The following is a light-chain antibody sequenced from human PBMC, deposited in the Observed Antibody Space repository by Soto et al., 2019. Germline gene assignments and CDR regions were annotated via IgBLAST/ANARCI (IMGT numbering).Light chain of an antibody. V-gene: IGKV1-5*03. CDR2: KAS. CDR1: QSISDW. Sequence: DIQMTQSPSTLSASVGDRVTITCRASQSISDWLGWYQQKPGKAPKLLISKASSLETGVPSRFSGSGSGTEFILTISSLQPDDFATYYCQQYNSYSTFGQGTKLEIK. J-gene: IGKJ2*01. CDR3: QQYNSYST.